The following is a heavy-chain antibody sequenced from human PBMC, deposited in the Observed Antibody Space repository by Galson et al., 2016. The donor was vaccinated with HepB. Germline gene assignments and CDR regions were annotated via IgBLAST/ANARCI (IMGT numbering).Heavy chain of an antibody. V-gene: IGHV4-4*07. J-gene: IGHJ3*02. CDR3: ARGAAGQQGEAFDI. Sequence: ETLSLTCTVSGASISRSFWSWIRQPAGKGLEWIGRFYTSGSSYCPSLRGRVTMSADTSKNQFSLELTSVTAADTAVYYCARGAAGQQGEAFDIWGQGTMVTVSS. D-gene: IGHD3-16*01. CDR1: GASISRSF. CDR2: FYTSGS.